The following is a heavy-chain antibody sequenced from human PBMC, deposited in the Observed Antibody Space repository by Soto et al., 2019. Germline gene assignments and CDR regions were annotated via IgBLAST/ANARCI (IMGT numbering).Heavy chain of an antibody. J-gene: IGHJ4*02. CDR1: GFTFSSYA. V-gene: IGHV3-23*01. CDR3: AKAHSSGWSRPFDY. Sequence: GGSLRLSCAASGFTFSSYAMSWARQAPGKGLEWVSAISGSGGSTYYADSVKGRFTISRDNSKNTLYLQMNSLRAEDTAVYYCAKAHSSGWSRPFDYWGQGTLVTVSS. CDR2: ISGSGGST. D-gene: IGHD6-19*01.